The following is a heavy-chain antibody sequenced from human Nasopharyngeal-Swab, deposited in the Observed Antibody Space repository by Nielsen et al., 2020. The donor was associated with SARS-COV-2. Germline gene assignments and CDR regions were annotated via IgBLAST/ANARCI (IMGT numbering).Heavy chain of an antibody. CDR3: ARQETDYDFWSGYYFDAFDI. CDR2: IYPGDSHT. D-gene: IGHD3-3*01. Sequence: GESLKISCKGSGYSFTSYWIGWVRQMPGKGLEWMGIIYPGDSHTRYSPSLQGQVTIPADKSISTAYLQWSSLKASDTAMYYCARQETDYDFWSGYYFDAFDIWGQGTMVTVSS. CDR1: GYSFTSYW. J-gene: IGHJ3*02. V-gene: IGHV5-51*01.